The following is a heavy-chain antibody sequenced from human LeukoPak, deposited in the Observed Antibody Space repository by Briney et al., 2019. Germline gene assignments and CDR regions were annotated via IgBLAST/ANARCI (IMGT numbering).Heavy chain of an antibody. Sequence: PSETLSLTCTVSGASIRSSSYYWGWIRQPPGKGLEWIGNIYYSGSTNYNSSLKSRVTISVDTSKDQFSLKLSSVTAADTAVYYCARGRVDVIVVPGTNWGQGTPVTVSA. CDR3: ARGRVDVIVVPGTN. V-gene: IGHV4-39*01. CDR1: GASIRSSSYY. J-gene: IGHJ4*02. CDR2: IYYSGST. D-gene: IGHD2-2*01.